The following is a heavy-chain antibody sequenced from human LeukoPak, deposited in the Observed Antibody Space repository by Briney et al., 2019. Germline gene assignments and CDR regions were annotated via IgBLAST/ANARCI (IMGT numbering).Heavy chain of an antibody. CDR2: IYYSGST. J-gene: IGHJ1*01. CDR3: ARGDSWFGELLQFFLH. D-gene: IGHD3-10*01. Sequence: SETLSLTCIVSGGSISSHYWSWIRQPPGKGLEWIGYIYYSGSTNYNPSLKSRVTISVDTSKKQFSLNLSSVTAADAAVYYCARGDSWFGELLQFFLHWGQGTLVTVSS. V-gene: IGHV4-59*11. CDR1: GGSISSHY.